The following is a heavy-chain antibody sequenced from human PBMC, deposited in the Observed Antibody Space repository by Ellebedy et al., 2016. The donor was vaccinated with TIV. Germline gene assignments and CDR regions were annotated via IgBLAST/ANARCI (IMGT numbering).Heavy chain of an antibody. V-gene: IGHV5-51*01. Sequence: PGGSLRLSCKASGYSFTTYWIGWVRQMPGKGLEWMGIIYPGESDTRYSPSFQGEVTISADKSISTAYLQWSSLKASDTAMYYCARQAQRPYFGSGSYSYWGQGTLVTVSS. D-gene: IGHD3-10*01. J-gene: IGHJ4*02. CDR1: GYSFTTYW. CDR2: IYPGESDT. CDR3: ARQAQRPYFGSGSYSY.